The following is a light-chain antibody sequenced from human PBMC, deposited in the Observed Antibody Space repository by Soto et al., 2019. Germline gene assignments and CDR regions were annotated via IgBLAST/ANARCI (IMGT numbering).Light chain of an antibody. Sequence: DIQMTQSPSTLSGSEGDRVTITCRASQTISSWLAWYQQKPGKAPKLLIYKASTLKSGVPSRFSGSGSGTEFTLTISSLQPDDFATYYCQYYNSYSEAFGQGTKVDIK. V-gene: IGKV1-5*03. CDR2: KAS. J-gene: IGKJ1*01. CDR1: QTISSW. CDR3: QYYNSYSEA.